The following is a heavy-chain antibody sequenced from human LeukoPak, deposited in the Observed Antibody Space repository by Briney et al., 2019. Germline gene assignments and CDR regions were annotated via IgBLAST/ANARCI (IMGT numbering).Heavy chain of an antibody. D-gene: IGHD1-14*01. CDR2: IYYSGST. CDR3: ARAPPGRTGVDY. J-gene: IGHJ4*02. Sequence: SQTLSLTCTVSGGSISSGDYYWSWIRQPPGTGLEWIGYIYYSGSTYYNPSLKSRVTISVDTSKNQFSLKLSSLTAADTAVYYCARAPPGRTGVDYWGQGTLVTVSS. V-gene: IGHV4-30-4*08. CDR1: GGSISSGDYY.